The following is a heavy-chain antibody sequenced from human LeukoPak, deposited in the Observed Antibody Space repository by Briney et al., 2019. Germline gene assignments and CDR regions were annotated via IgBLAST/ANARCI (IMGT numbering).Heavy chain of an antibody. Sequence: ASVKVSCKASGYTFTSYGISWVRQAPGQGLEWMGWISAYNGNTNYAQKLQGRVTMTTDTSTSTAYMELRSLRSDDTAVYYCARDDRSLPVEMATSETWGQGTLVTVSS. J-gene: IGHJ5*02. CDR1: GYTFTSYG. CDR2: ISAYNGNT. V-gene: IGHV1-18*01. CDR3: ARDDRSLPVEMATSET. D-gene: IGHD5-24*01.